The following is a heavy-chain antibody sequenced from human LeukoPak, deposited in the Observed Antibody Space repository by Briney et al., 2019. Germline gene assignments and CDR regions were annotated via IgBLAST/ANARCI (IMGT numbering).Heavy chain of an antibody. CDR2: INIGGTNT. CDR3: ATDGAGFDT. CDR1: GFTFNDYY. V-gene: IGHV3-11*01. Sequence: PGRSLRLSCAASGFTFNDYYMSWIRQAPGKGLEWLSYINIGGTNTHYADSVKGRSTISRDNAKKSLYLEMNNLRAEDTAVYYCATDGAGFDTWGQGVLVTVSS. J-gene: IGHJ5*02.